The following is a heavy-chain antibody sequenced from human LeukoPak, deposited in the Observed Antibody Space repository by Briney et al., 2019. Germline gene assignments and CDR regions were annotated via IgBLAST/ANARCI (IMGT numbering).Heavy chain of an antibody. J-gene: IGHJ5*02. Sequence: GGSLRLSCAASGFTFSSYSMNWVRQAPGKGLEWVSSISSSSSYIYYADSVKGRFTISRDNAKNSLYLQMNSLRAEDTAVYYCARDWLGIAAAGTFDPWGQGTLVTVSS. V-gene: IGHV3-21*01. CDR2: ISSSSSYI. D-gene: IGHD6-13*01. CDR3: ARDWLGIAAAGTFDP. CDR1: GFTFSSYS.